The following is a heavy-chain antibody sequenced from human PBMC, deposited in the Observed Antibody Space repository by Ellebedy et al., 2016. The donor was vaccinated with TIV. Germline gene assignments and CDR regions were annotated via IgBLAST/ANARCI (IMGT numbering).Heavy chain of an antibody. J-gene: IGHJ4*02. CDR2: IIPIFGTA. CDR3: ARHPPGEYCTGVSC. V-gene: IGHV1-69*06. Sequence: AASVKVSCKASGCTFSSYAISWVRQAPGQGLEWMGGIIPIFGTANYAQKFQGRVTMTWNTSISTAYMELSSLRSEDPAVYYCARHPPGEYCTGVSCWGQGTLVTVSS. CDR1: GCTFSSYA. D-gene: IGHD2-15*01.